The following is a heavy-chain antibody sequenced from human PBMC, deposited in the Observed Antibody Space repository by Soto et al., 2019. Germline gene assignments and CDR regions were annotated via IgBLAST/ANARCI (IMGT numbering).Heavy chain of an antibody. V-gene: IGHV3-23*01. J-gene: IGHJ5*02. CDR1: GFSFGSYA. D-gene: IGHD3-3*01. CDR3: AKHGDYDFWSPSNNWFDP. Sequence: TGGSLRLSCAASGFSFGSYAMTWVRQAPGKGLEWVASIGSRGGSTYHADSVKGRFTISRDNSKNTVYLQMNSLRAEDTAIYYCAKHGDYDFWSPSNNWFDPWGQGTLVTVSS. CDR2: IGSRGGST.